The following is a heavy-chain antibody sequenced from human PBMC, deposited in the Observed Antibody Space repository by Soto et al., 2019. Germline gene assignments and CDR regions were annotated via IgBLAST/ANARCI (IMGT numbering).Heavy chain of an antibody. CDR2: IYYSGST. D-gene: IGHD1-26*01. Sequence: SETLSLTCTVSGGSISSYYWSWIRQPPGKGLEWIGYIYYSGSTNYNPSLKSRVTISVDTSKNQFSLKLSSVTAADTAVYYCARSGSYRVEFDYRAQRTLVTGSS. V-gene: IGHV4-59*01. J-gene: IGHJ4*02. CDR3: ARSGSYRVEFDY. CDR1: GGSISSYY.